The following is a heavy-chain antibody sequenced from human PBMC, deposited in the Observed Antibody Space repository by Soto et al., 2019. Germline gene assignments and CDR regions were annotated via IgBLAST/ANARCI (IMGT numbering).Heavy chain of an antibody. CDR2: INPNSGGT. Sequence: EASVKVSCKASGYTFTGYYMHWVRQAPGQGLEWMGWINPNSGGTNYAQKFQGWVTMTRDTSISTAYMELSRLRSDDTAVYYCARGEALWFGESYVYYYGMDVWGQGTTVTVSS. D-gene: IGHD3-10*01. J-gene: IGHJ6*02. V-gene: IGHV1-2*04. CDR1: GYTFTGYY. CDR3: ARGEALWFGESYVYYYGMDV.